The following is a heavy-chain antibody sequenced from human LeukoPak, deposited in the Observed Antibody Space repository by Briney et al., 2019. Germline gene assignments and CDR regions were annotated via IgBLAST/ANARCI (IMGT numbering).Heavy chain of an antibody. D-gene: IGHD5-12*01. CDR3: AKDGWINDY. CDR2: ISGSGGTT. CDR1: GFTFNSYA. V-gene: IGHV3-23*01. Sequence: GGSLRLSCAASGFTFNSYAMSWVRQGPGKGLEWVSAISGSGGTTYYADSVKGRFTISRDNSKNTLYLQMNSLRAEDTAVYYCAKDGWINDYWGQGTLVTVSS. J-gene: IGHJ4*02.